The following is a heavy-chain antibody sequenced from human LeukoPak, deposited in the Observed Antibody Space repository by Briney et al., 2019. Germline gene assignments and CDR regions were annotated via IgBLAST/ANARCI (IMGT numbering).Heavy chain of an antibody. D-gene: IGHD5-18*01. Sequence: GGSLRLSCAASGFTFSSYAMSWVRQAPGKGLEWVSLISGDGGSTYYADSVRGRFTISRDNSKNSLYLQMNSLRTEDTALYYCAKDIRRRGYSYAFDYWGQGTLVTVSS. CDR3: AKDIRRRGYSYAFDY. V-gene: IGHV3-43*02. J-gene: IGHJ4*02. CDR2: ISGDGGST. CDR1: GFTFSSYA.